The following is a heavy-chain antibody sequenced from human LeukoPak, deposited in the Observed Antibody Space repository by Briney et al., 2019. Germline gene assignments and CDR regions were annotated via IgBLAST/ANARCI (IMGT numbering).Heavy chain of an antibody. CDR1: GFTFTDYY. J-gene: IGHJ4*02. V-gene: IGHV3-11*05. Sequence: GGSLRLSCVVSGFTFTDYYMTWVRQAPGKGLEWLSYISGNSADINYLDSVKGRFTISRDNAKNSLYLQMNSLRVEDTAVYYCTRDPRRLDYLGQGTLVTVSS. CDR3: TRDPRRLDY. CDR2: ISGNSADI.